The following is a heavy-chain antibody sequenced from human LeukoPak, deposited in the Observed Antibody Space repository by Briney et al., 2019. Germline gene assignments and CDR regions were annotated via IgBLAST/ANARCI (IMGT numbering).Heavy chain of an antibody. CDR2: ISGSGGST. D-gene: IGHD2/OR15-2a*01. CDR1: GFTFSSYA. CDR3: ARDRRTAFYFDS. J-gene: IGHJ4*02. V-gene: IGHV3-23*01. Sequence: SGGSLRLSCAASGFTFSSYAMSWVRQAPGKGLEWVSAISGSGGSTYYADSVKGRFTISRDNSKNTLYLQMNSLRAEDTAVYYCARDRRTAFYFDSWGQGTLVTVSS.